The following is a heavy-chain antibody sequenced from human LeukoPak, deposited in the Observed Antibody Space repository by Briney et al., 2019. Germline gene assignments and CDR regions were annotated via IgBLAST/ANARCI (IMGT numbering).Heavy chain of an antibody. CDR2: IIPIFGTA. J-gene: IGHJ4*02. V-gene: IGHV1-69*05. CDR3: ARDKGSGSSGYFFFDY. CDR1: GGAFSSYA. D-gene: IGHD3-22*01. Sequence: SVKVSCKASGGAFSSYAISWVRQAPGQGLEWMGRIIPIFGTANYAQKFQGRVTITTDESTSTAYMELSSLRSEDTAVYYCARDKGSGSSGYFFFDYWGQGTLVTVSS.